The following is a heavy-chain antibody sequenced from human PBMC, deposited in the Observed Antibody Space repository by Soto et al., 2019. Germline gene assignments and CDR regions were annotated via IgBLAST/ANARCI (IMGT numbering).Heavy chain of an antibody. CDR2: IKSKTDGGTT. CDR3: TTAANLNFDWLLFGEGFDY. V-gene: IGHV3-15*07. J-gene: IGHJ4*02. D-gene: IGHD3-9*01. Sequence: EVQLVESGGGLVKPGGSLRLSCAASGFTFSNAWMNWVRQAPGKGLEWVGRIKSKTDGGTTDYAAPLKGRFTISRDDSQITLYRQMNSLKTAGTAVHYCTTAANLNFDWLLFGEGFDYWGQGTLVTVSS. CDR1: GFTFSNAW.